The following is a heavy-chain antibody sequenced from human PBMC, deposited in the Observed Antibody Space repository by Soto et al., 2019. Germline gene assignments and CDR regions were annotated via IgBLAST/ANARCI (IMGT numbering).Heavy chain of an antibody. V-gene: IGHV4-39*07. CDR3: ARGSPFDP. CDR2: IYHSGRA. CDR1: GDSISSTKDY. Sequence: SETLSLTCTVSGDSISSTKDYWGWIRQPPGKGLEWIGSIYHSGRAYYNPSLKGRVTLSVDRSKNQFSLNLSSVTAADTAVYYCARGSPFDPWGQGTLVTVSS. J-gene: IGHJ5*02.